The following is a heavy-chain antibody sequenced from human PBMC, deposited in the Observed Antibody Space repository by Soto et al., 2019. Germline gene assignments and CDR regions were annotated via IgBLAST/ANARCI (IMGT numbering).Heavy chain of an antibody. CDR1: SGSISGNNW. CDR2: INHSWNT. V-gene: IGHV4-4*02. Sequence: SETLSLTCAVSSGSISGNNWWSWVRQPPGKGLEWIGEINHSWNTNYNPSLKSRVTISVDKSKNQFSLKLSSVTAADTAVYYCARRYGGNFDYWGQGTLVTVSS. J-gene: IGHJ4*02. CDR3: ARRYGGNFDY. D-gene: IGHD1-26*01.